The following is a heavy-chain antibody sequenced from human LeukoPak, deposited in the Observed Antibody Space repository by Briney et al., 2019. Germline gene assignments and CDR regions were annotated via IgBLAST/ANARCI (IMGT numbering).Heavy chain of an antibody. CDR1: GFTFSSYA. D-gene: IGHD3-22*01. Sequence: PGGSLRLSRAASGFTFSSYAMTWVRQAPGKGLEWVSGISGSGSSTYYADSVKGRFTISRDNSKNTLYLQMNSLRAEDTAVYHCAKGRYYYDNSDAFEIWGQGTMVTVSS. J-gene: IGHJ3*02. V-gene: IGHV3-23*01. CDR2: ISGSGSST. CDR3: AKGRYYYDNSDAFEI.